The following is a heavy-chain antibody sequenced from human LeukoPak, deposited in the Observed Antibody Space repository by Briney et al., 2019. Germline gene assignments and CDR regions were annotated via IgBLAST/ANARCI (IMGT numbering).Heavy chain of an antibody. D-gene: IGHD1-26*01. CDR3: ARPRGGAYAGAFDI. V-gene: IGHV3-7*05. J-gene: IGHJ3*02. Sequence: GGSLRLSCAASGFTFSNYWMSWVRQAPGKGLEWVANINQDGSEKYYVDSVKGRFTISRDNAKNSLFLQMNALRAEDTAVYYCARPRGGAYAGAFDIWGQGTMVTVSS. CDR1: GFTFSNYW. CDR2: INQDGSEK.